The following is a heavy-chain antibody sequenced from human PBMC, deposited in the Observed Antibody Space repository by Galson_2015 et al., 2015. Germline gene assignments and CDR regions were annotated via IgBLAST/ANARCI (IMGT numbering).Heavy chain of an antibody. Sequence: SETLSLTCTVSGGSVSSGSYYWSWIRQPPGKGLEWIGYIYYSGSTNYNPSLKSRVTISVDTSKNQFSLKLSSVTAADTAVYYCGSVSPQLWFGESDYYYYMDVWGKGTTVTVSS. D-gene: IGHD3-10*01. CDR1: GGSVSSGSYY. CDR3: GSVSPQLWFGESDYYYYMDV. CDR2: IYYSGST. V-gene: IGHV4-61*01. J-gene: IGHJ6*03.